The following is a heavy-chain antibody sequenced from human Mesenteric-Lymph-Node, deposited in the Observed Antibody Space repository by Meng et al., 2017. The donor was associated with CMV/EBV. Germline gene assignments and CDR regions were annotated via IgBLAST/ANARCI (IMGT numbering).Heavy chain of an antibody. J-gene: IGHJ4*02. V-gene: IGHV3-20*04. CDR3: VRDYVWAFDY. CDR2: VNWSGDKT. D-gene: IGHD3-16*01. CDR1: GFIFANIG. Sequence: GESLKISCTTSGFIFANIGMAWVRQVPGKGLEWVAGVNWSGDKTGYGDSVKGRFTVSRDNAKNSLDLQMSSLRAEDTAVYYCVRDYVWAFDYWGQGILVTVSS.